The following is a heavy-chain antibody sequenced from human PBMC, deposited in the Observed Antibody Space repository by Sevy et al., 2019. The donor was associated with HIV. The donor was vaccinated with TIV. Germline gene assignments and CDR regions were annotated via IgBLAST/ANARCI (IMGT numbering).Heavy chain of an antibody. D-gene: IGHD2-21*01. V-gene: IGHV3-48*01. CDR1: GFTFSAYS. CDR3: ARASGDCYSKNECWFVS. J-gene: IGHJ5*01. Sequence: GGSLRLSCAASGFTFSAYSMNWVRQAPGKGLEWVSYISSSSGTIYYADSVKGQFTISRDNAKSSLYLQMNGLRAEDTAVYYCARASGDCYSKNECWFVSWGQRTLVTVSS. CDR2: ISSSSGTI.